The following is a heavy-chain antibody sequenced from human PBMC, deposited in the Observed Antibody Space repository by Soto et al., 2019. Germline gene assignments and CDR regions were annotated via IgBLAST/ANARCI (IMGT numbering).Heavy chain of an antibody. J-gene: IGHJ6*02. CDR1: GFRFSSYW. CDR3: ATDPGNYFYSGMDV. V-gene: IGHV3-7*03. Sequence: DVLLVESGGGLVQPGGSLRLSCEASGFRFSSYWLTWVRQAPGKGLEWVANINEDGSEKYYVDSVKGRFTISRDHAKNSLFLQMNRLRAEDTAVYYCATDPGNYFYSGMDVWGQGTTVTVS. CDR2: INEDGSEK.